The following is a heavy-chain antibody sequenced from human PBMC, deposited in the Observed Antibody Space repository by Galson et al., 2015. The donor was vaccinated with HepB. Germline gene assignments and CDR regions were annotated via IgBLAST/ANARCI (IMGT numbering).Heavy chain of an antibody. J-gene: IGHJ5*02. CDR3: AKGAGSGWS. CDR2: ISWNSGSI. D-gene: IGHD6-19*01. V-gene: IGHV3-9*01. CDR1: GFTFDDYA. Sequence: SLRLSCAASGFTFDDYAMHWVRQAPGKGLEWVPGISWNSGSIGYADSVKGRFTISRDNAKNSLYLQMNSLRAEDTALYYCAKGAGSGWSWGQGTLVTVSS.